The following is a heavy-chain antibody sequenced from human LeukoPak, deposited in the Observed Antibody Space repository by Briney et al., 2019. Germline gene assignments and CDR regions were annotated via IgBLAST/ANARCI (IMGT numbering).Heavy chain of an antibody. CDR1: GLTFSSYW. D-gene: IGHD3-10*01. Sequence: GGSLRLSCAGSGLTFSSYWMTWVRQAPGKGLERVANIKPDGSEEAYVDSVKGRFTISRDNAKNSLYLQMNSLRAEDTAVYYCARDDYGWGSHPYWGQGTLVTVS. V-gene: IGHV3-7*04. CDR2: IKPDGSEE. J-gene: IGHJ4*02. CDR3: ARDDYGWGSHPY.